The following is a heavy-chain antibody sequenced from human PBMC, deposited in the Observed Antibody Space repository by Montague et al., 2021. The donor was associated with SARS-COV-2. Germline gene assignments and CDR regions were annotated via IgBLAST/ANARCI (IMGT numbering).Heavy chain of an antibody. V-gene: IGHV6-1*01. Sequence: CAISGDSVSSNIATWNWIRQSPSRGLEWLGRTYYRSKWYNDYAESVKSRITIDPDTSKHQLSLHLNSVTPEDMAVYYCARIPVGSKYYFDFRGQGTLVTVSA. CDR3: ARIPVGSKYYFDF. CDR2: TYYRSKWYN. D-gene: IGHD2-2*01. CDR1: GDSVSSNIAT. J-gene: IGHJ4*02.